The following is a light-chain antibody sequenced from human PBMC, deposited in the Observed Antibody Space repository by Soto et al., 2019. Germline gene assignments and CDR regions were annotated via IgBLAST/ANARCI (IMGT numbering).Light chain of an antibody. Sequence: EIALTQSPDTLSVSPGERATLSCRTSESISNYLAWYQQKPGQAPRLLIYYASHRATGIPARFSGSGSGTDFTLTISSLEPEDSAVYYCQQRTNWPLITFGQGTRLEIK. CDR2: YAS. V-gene: IGKV3-11*01. CDR3: QQRTNWPLIT. CDR1: ESISNY. J-gene: IGKJ5*01.